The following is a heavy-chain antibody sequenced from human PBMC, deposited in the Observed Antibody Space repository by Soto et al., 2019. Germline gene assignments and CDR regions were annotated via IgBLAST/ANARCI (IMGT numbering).Heavy chain of an antibody. D-gene: IGHD3-9*01. CDR3: ATSTYYDILTGYYAASFDD. CDR1: GYSFTSYW. J-gene: IGHJ4*02. CDR2: IDPSDSYT. V-gene: IGHV5-10-1*01. Sequence: PGESLKISCKGSGYSFTSYWISWVRQMPGKGLEWMGRIDPSDSYTNYSPSFQGHVTISADKSISTAYLQWSSLKASDTAMYYCATSTYYDILTGYYAASFDDWGQGTRVTVSS.